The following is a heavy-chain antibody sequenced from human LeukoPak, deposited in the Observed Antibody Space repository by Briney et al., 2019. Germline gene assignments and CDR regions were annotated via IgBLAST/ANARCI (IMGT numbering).Heavy chain of an antibody. CDR1: GGSISSYY. D-gene: IGHD6-6*01. Sequence: TSETLSLTCTVSGGSISSYYWSWIRQPPGKGLEWIGYIYYSGSTNYNPSLKSRVTISVDTSKNQFSLKLSSVTAADTAVYYCARGVKIEYSSSSCNWYFDLWGRGTLVTVSS. CDR2: IYYSGST. V-gene: IGHV4-59*08. J-gene: IGHJ2*01. CDR3: ARGVKIEYSSSSCNWYFDL.